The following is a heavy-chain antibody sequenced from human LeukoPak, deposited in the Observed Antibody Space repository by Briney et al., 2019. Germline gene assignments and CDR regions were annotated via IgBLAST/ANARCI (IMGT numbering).Heavy chain of an antibody. CDR3: TARSDGLVVPASYY. V-gene: IGHV3-15*01. CDR2: IKSKTDGGTT. Sequence: GGSLRLSCAASGFTFSNAWMSWVRQAPGKGLEWVGRIKSKTDGGTTDYAAPVKGRFTISRDDSKNTLYLQMNSLKTEDTAVYYCTARSDGLVVPASYYWGQGTLVTVSS. J-gene: IGHJ4*02. D-gene: IGHD2-2*01. CDR1: GFTFSNAW.